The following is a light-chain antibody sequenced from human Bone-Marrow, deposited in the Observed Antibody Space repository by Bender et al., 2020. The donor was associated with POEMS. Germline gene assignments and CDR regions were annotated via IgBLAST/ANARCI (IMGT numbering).Light chain of an antibody. CDR3: QAWDSNTHVV. V-gene: IGLV3-1*01. CDR2: QDT. Sequence: SYELTQPPSVSVSPGQTASITCSGDKLGDKYACWYQQKPGQSPVLVIYQDTKRPSGIPERFSGSNSGNTATLTISGAQALDEADYHCQAWDSNTHVVFGGGTKLTVL. CDR1: KLGDKY. J-gene: IGLJ2*01.